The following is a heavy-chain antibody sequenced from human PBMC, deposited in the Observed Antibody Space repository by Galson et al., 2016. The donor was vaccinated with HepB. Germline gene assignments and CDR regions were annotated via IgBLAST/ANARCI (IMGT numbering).Heavy chain of an antibody. CDR2: IYYSGST. CDR1: GGSISSGGYS. CDR3: ARVFDGDYGVCYFDY. J-gene: IGHJ4*02. Sequence: TLSLTCTVSGGSISSGGYSWSWIRQHPGKGLEWIGYIYYSGSTYYNPSLKSRVTISVDTSKNQFYLKLSSVTAADTAVYYCARVFDGDYGVCYFDYWGQGTLVTVSS. V-gene: IGHV4-31*03. D-gene: IGHD4-17*01.